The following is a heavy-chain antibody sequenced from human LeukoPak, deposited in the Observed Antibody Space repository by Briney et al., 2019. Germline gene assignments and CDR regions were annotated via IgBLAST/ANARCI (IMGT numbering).Heavy chain of an antibody. J-gene: IGHJ4*02. CDR2: IRSKAYGGTT. D-gene: IGHD6-19*01. CDR3: TRDSSGWYRD. CDR1: GFTFGDYA. V-gene: IGHV3-49*04. Sequence: PGGSLRLSCTASGFTFGDYAMSWVRQAPGKGLEWVGFIRSKAYGGTTEYAASVKGRFTISRDDSKSIAYLQMNSLKTEDTAVYYCTRDSSGWYRDWGQGTLVTVSS.